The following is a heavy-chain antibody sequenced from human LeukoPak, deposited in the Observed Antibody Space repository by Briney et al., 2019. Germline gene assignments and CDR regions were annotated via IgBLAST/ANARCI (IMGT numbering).Heavy chain of an antibody. CDR2: IYSGGNI. D-gene: IGHD6-13*01. Sequence: GGSLRLSCVVSGFTVSNNFMTWVRQAPGKGLEWVSLIYSGGNIYYADSVKGRFTISRDGSKNTLYLQMNSLRAEDTAVYYCARDPGAAAGNLWSWGQGTLVTVSS. V-gene: IGHV3-66*01. CDR3: ARDPGAAAGNLWS. CDR1: GFTVSNNF. J-gene: IGHJ5*02.